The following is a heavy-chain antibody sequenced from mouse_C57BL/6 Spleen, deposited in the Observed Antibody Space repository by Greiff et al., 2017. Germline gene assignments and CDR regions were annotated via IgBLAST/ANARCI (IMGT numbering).Heavy chain of an antibody. Sequence: EVKLQESGPGLVKPSQSLSLTCSVTGYSITSGYYWNWIRQFPGNKLEWMGYISYDGSNNYNPSLKNRISITRDTSKNQFFLKLNSVTTEDTATYYCAREGIYYDYAYAMDYWGQGTSVTVSS. D-gene: IGHD2-4*01. CDR1: GYSITSGYY. CDR3: AREGIYYDYAYAMDY. J-gene: IGHJ4*01. V-gene: IGHV3-6*01. CDR2: ISYDGSN.